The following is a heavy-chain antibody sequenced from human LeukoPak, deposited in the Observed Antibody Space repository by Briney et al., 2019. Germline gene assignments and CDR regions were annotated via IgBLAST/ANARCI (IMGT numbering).Heavy chain of an antibody. J-gene: IGHJ4*02. CDR2: ISGSGGST. D-gene: IGHD3-22*01. CDR1: GFTFSIYA. CDR3: AKDSVVFGYFDY. Sequence: GGSLRLSCAASGFTFSIYAMSWVRQAPGKGLEWVSAISGSGGSTYYADSVKGRFTISRDNSKNTLYLQMNSLRAEDTAVYYCAKDSVVFGYFDYWGQGTLVTVSS. V-gene: IGHV3-23*01.